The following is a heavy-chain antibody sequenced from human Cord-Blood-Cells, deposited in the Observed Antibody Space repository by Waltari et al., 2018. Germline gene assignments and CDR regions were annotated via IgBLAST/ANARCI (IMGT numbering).Heavy chain of an antibody. CDR3: ARRGIAAAGTADWFDP. CDR1: GYSFTSYW. CDR2: IYPGDSDT. V-gene: IGHV5-51*03. D-gene: IGHD6-13*01. J-gene: IGHJ5*02. Sequence: EVQLVQSGAEVKKPGESLKISCKGSGYSFTSYWIGWVRQMPGKGLEWMGIIYPGDSDTRYSPSFQGQVTISADKSISTAYLQWSSLMASDTAMYYCARRGIAAAGTADWFDPWGQGTLVTVSS.